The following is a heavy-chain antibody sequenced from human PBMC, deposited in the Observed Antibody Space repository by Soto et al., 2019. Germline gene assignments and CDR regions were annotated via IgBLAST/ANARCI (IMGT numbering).Heavy chain of an antibody. D-gene: IGHD4-17*01. CDR1: GFTFSGSA. Sequence: GGSLRLSCAASGFTFSGSAMHWVRQASGKGLEWVGRIRSKANSYATAYAASVKGRFTISRDDSKNTAYLQMNSLKTEDTAVYYCMTISPPRYYYYYGMDVWGQGTTVTVSS. J-gene: IGHJ6*02. CDR3: MTISPPRYYYYYGMDV. V-gene: IGHV3-73*01. CDR2: IRSKANSYAT.